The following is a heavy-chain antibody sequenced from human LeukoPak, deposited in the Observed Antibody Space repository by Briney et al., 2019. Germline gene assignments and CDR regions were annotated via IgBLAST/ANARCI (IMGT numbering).Heavy chain of an antibody. Sequence: GGSLSLSCAASGFTFSNAWMSWVRQAPGKGLEWVGRIKSKTDGGTTDYAAPVKGRFTISRDDSKNTLYLQMNSLKTEDTAVYYCTTNLPYSSSWYADYWGQGTLVTVSS. J-gene: IGHJ4*02. V-gene: IGHV3-15*01. CDR3: TTNLPYSSSWYADY. CDR1: GFTFSNAW. CDR2: IKSKTDGGTT. D-gene: IGHD6-13*01.